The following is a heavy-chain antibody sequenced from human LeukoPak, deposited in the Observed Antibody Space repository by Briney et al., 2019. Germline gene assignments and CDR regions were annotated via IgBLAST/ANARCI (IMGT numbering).Heavy chain of an antibody. CDR3: AKDWEMRYWQGGFDS. CDR1: GHTFTSYY. D-gene: IGHD2-15*01. V-gene: IGHV1-2*02. J-gene: IGHJ4*02. CDR2: IDPRTGDT. Sequence: ASVKVSCKASGHTFTSYYMHWLRQAPGRGLEWMGWIDPRTGDTHYAQQFRDRLTLTRDTSSSTAYMDLSRLTSDDTAIYFCAKDWEMRYWQGGFDSWGQGTLLTVSS.